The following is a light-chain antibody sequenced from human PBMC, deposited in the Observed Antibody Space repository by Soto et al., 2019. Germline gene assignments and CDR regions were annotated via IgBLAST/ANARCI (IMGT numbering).Light chain of an antibody. CDR1: SSDVGGYNY. V-gene: IGLV2-14*01. J-gene: IGLJ1*01. Sequence: QSFLAQPASVSGSPGQSITISCTGTSSDVGGYNYVSWYQQLPGKAPKLMIYDVSDRPSGVSNRFSGSKSGNTASLTISGLQAEDEADYYCSSYTSSSLYVFGTGTKVTV. CDR3: SSYTSSSLYV. CDR2: DVS.